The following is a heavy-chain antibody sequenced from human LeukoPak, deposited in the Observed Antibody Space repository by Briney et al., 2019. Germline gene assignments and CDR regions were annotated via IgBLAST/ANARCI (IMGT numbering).Heavy chain of an antibody. CDR1: GFTFSSYA. CDR2: ISGSGGST. Sequence: GGSLRLSCAASGFTFSSYAMSWVRQAPGKGLEWVSAISGSGGSTYYADSVKGRFTISRDNSKNTLYLQMNSLRAEDTAVYYCAKASVRGYSYDSFDYWGQGTLVTVSS. V-gene: IGHV3-23*01. J-gene: IGHJ4*02. CDR3: AKASVRGYSYDSFDY. D-gene: IGHD5-18*01.